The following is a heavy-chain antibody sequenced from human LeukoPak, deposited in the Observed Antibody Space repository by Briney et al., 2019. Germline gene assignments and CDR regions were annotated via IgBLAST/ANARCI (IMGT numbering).Heavy chain of an antibody. CDR2: IYYSGST. V-gene: IGHV4-61*01. Sequence: SETLSLTCTVAGGPVSSGSYYWSWIRQPPGKGLEWIGYIYYSGSTNYNPSLKRRVTISVDTSKNQFSLKLSSVTAADTAVYYCARGGVVVAATPFDYWGKGTLVTVSS. CDR1: GGPVSSGSYY. CDR3: ARGGVVVAATPFDY. J-gene: IGHJ4*02. D-gene: IGHD2-15*01.